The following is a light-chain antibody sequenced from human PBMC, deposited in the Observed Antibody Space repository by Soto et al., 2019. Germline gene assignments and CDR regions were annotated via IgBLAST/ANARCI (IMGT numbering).Light chain of an antibody. J-gene: IGKJ2*01. CDR2: AES. CDR3: QQSYSTPVMYT. CDR1: QSISSY. V-gene: IGKV1-39*01. Sequence: DIQMTQSPSSLSASVGDRVTITCRASQSISSYLNWYQQNPGKAPKLLIYAESSLQSGVPSRFSGSGSGTDFTLTISSLQPEDFATYYCQQSYSTPVMYTFGQGTKLEIK.